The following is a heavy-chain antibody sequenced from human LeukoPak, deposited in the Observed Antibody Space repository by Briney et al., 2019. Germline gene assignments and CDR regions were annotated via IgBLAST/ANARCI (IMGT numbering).Heavy chain of an antibody. V-gene: IGHV1-46*01. J-gene: IGHJ4*02. Sequence: ASVKVSRKASGYTFTSYYMHWVRQAPGQGLEWMGIINPSGGSTSYAQKFQGRVTMTRDTSTSTVYMELSSLRSEDTAVYYCARGPGSPYDFWSGYYRAVDYWGQGTLVTVSS. CDR1: GYTFTSYY. CDR3: ARGPGSPYDFWSGYYRAVDY. D-gene: IGHD3-3*01. CDR2: INPSGGST.